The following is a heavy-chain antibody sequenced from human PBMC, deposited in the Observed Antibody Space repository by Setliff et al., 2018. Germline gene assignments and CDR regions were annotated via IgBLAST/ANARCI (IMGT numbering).Heavy chain of an antibody. D-gene: IGHD3-22*01. J-gene: IGHJ6*01. V-gene: IGHV1-18*01. CDR3: ARERAYDGLNYYGMDV. CDR2: ISADNGHT. Sequence: ASVKVSCKTSGYSFTSYGISWVRQAPGQALEWMGWISADNGHTKNVKKFQGRVTMTTDTATSTAYMELRSLRSDDTAVYYCARERAYDGLNYYGMDVWGQGTTVTV. CDR1: GYSFTSYG.